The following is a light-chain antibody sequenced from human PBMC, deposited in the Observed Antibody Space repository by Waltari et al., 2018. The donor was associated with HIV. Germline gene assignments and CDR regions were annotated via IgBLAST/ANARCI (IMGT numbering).Light chain of an antibody. CDR1: QSVSSW. CDR2: KAS. CDR3: QQYSSYSWT. J-gene: IGKJ1*01. Sequence: DIQMTQSPSTLSTSVGDRVTITCRASQSVSSWLAWYQHKPGRAPKLLIYKASILQSGVPSRFSGSGSGTEFTLTISSLQPDDFATYYCQQYSSYSWTFGQGTRVDI. V-gene: IGKV1-5*03.